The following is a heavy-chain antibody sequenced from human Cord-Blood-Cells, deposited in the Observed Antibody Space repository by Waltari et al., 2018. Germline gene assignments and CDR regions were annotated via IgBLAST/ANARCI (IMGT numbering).Heavy chain of an antibody. CDR3: ARRERAAAGTGLDY. CDR2: INHSGST. CDR1: GGSFSGYY. J-gene: IGHJ4*02. Sequence: QVQLQQWGAGLLKPSETLSLTCAVYGGSFSGYYWSWIRQPPGKGLEWIGEINHSGSTNYNPSLKSRVTISVDTSKNQFSLKLSSVTAADTAVYYCARRERAAAGTGLDYWSQGTLVTVSS. V-gene: IGHV4-34*01. D-gene: IGHD6-13*01.